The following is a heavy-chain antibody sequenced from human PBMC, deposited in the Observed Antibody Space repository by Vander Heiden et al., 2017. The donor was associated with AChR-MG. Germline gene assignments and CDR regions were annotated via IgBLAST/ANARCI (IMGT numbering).Heavy chain of an antibody. V-gene: IGHV1-8*01. J-gene: IGHJ2*01. CDR2: MNPNSGNT. CDR3: ARGLLVDTAMVADWYFDL. CDR1: GYTFTSYD. D-gene: IGHD5-18*01. Sequence: QVQLVQSGAEVKKPGASVKVSCKASGYTFTSYDINWVRQATGQGLEWMGWMNPNSGNTGYAQKFQGRVTMTRNTSISTAYMELSSLRSEDTAVYYCARGLLVDTAMVADWYFDLWGRGTLVTVSS.